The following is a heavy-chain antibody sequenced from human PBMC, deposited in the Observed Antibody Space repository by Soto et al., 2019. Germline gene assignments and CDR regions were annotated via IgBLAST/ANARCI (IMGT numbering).Heavy chain of an antibody. V-gene: IGHV3-23*01. J-gene: IGHJ3*02. D-gene: IGHD3-22*01. CDR2: ISGRGGST. CDR3: AKSLSTDISGYYVDAFDI. CDR1: GFTFSSYA. Sequence: EVQLLESGGGLVQPGGSLRLSCAASGFTFSSYAMSWVRQAPGQGLEWVSAISGRGGSTYYADSVKGRFTISRDNSTNTLYLQMSSLRAEDTAVYYCAKSLSTDISGYYVDAFDIWGQGTMVTVSS.